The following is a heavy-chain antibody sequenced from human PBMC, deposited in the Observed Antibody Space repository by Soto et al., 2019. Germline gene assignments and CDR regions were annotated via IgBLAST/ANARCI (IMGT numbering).Heavy chain of an antibody. D-gene: IGHD5-12*01. V-gene: IGHV4-31*03. J-gene: IGHJ4*02. CDR3: ARGEYSGYVAMDY. Sequence: QVQLQESGPGLVKPSQTLSLTCTVSGDSISSGGYFWTWIRQHPGKGLEWIGNTYNSEITSYKPSLKIRVIILVDTAKICVSLKLSSVTAAATAVYYCARGEYSGYVAMDYWGQGTLVTVSS. CDR2: TYNSEIT. CDR1: GDSISSGGYF.